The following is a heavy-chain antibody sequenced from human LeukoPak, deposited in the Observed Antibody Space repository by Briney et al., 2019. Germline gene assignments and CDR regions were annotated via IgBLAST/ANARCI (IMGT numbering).Heavy chain of an antibody. J-gene: IGHJ4*02. CDR1: GFTFSSYG. CDR2: ISGSGGST. Sequence: GGSLRLSCAASGFTFSSYGMSWVRQAPGKGLEWVSAISGSGGSTYYADSVKGRFTISRDNSKNTLYLQMNSLRAEDTAVYYCAKTYYDILTGYYTMGTNFDYWGQGTLVTVSS. CDR3: AKTYYDILTGYYTMGTNFDY. V-gene: IGHV3-23*01. D-gene: IGHD3-9*01.